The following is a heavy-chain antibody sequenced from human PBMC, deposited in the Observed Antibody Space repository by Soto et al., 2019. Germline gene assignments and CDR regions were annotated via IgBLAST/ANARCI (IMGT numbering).Heavy chain of an antibody. CDR1: GYTFSNYD. V-gene: IGHV1-8*01. Sequence: QVQMVQSGAELKKPGASVKVSCKASGYTFSNYDMNWVRQATGQGPEWIGWVNPNNGDTGYAQKFQGRVTLTTDISTTTAYMELTSLRSVDTVIYYCAKVSRKGSAIDFDYWGQGTLITVSS. CDR2: VNPNNGDT. J-gene: IGHJ4*02. CDR3: AKVSRKGSAIDFDY. D-gene: IGHD3-10*01.